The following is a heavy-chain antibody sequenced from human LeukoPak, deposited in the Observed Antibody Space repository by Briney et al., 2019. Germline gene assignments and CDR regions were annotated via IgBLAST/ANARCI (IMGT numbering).Heavy chain of an antibody. Sequence: PSETLSLTCTVSGGSISSSSYYWGWIRQPPGKGLEWIGRIYYSGSTYYNPSLKSRVTISVDTSKNQFSLKLSSVTAADTAVYYCARQGYCSSTSCLGRGNWFDPWGQGTLVTVSS. D-gene: IGHD2-2*01. CDR1: GGSISSSSYY. V-gene: IGHV4-39*01. J-gene: IGHJ5*02. CDR3: ARQGYCSSTSCLGRGNWFDP. CDR2: IYYSGST.